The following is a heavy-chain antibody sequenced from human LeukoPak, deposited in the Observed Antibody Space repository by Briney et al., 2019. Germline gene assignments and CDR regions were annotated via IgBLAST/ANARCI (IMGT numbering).Heavy chain of an antibody. CDR3: AKVLGSGWFVDS. V-gene: IGHV3-43*01. D-gene: IGHD6-19*01. CDR1: GLSFGDYT. CDR2: ISRNGAAT. Sequence: PGGSLRLSCEASGLSFGDYTMHWVRQAPGKGLEWVSLISRNGAATKYADSVRGRFTISRGNSKNTLYLQMNSLRAEDTAVYYCAKVLGSGWFVDSWGQGTLVTVSS. J-gene: IGHJ4*02.